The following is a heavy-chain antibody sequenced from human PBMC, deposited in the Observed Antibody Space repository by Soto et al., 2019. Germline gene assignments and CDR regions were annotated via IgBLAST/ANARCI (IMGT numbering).Heavy chain of an antibody. J-gene: IGHJ5*02. CDR3: AKVGGVWGYNWFDP. V-gene: IGHV3-23*01. CDR1: GFTFSSYA. D-gene: IGHD1-26*01. CDR2: ISGSGGST. Sequence: VGSVRLSCAASGFTFSSYAMSWVRQAPGKGLEWVSAISGSGGSTYYADSVKGRFTISRDNSKNTLYLQMNSLRAEDTAVYYCAKVGGVWGYNWFDPWGQGTLVTVSS.